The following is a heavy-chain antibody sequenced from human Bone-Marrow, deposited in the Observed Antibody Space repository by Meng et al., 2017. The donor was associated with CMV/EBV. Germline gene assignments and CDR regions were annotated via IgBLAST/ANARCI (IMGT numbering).Heavy chain of an antibody. Sequence: GESLKISCVASGFRFSTYVMHWVRQAPGKGLEWVAVISYDGSNKYYADSVKGRFTISRDNSKNTLYLQMNSLRAEDTAVYYCARLSFVLAAVVGGAFDIWGQGTMVTVSS. CDR2: ISYDGSNK. J-gene: IGHJ3*02. V-gene: IGHV3-30-3*01. CDR1: GFRFSTYV. CDR3: ARLSFVLAAVVGGAFDI. D-gene: IGHD6-13*01.